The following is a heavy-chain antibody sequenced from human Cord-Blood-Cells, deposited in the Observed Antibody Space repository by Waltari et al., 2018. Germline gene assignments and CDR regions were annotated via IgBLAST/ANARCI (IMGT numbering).Heavy chain of an antibody. CDR3: ARNGIQLTGDVGYFDL. CDR1: GYSFTSYW. D-gene: IGHD7-27*01. CDR2: IYPGDSDT. V-gene: IGHV5-51*01. J-gene: IGHJ2*01. Sequence: EVQLVQSGAAVKKPGESLKISCKGSGYSFTSYWIGWVRQMPGKGLEWMGIIYPGDSDTRYSPSFQGQVTISADKSISTAYLQWSSLKASDTAMYYCARNGIQLTGDVGYFDLWGRGTLVTVSS.